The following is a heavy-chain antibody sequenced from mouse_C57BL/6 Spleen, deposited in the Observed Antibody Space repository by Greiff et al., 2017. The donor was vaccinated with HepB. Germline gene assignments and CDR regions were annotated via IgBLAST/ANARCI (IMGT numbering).Heavy chain of an antibody. Sequence: VHVKQSGPELVKPGASVKISCKASGYSFTDYNMNWVKQSNGKSLEWIGVINPNYGTTSYNQKFKGKATLTVDQSSSTAYMQLNSLTSEDSAVYYCASGSSLYYYAMDYWGQGTSVTVSS. V-gene: IGHV1-39*01. CDR3: ASGSSLYYYAMDY. CDR1: GYSFTDYN. J-gene: IGHJ4*01. D-gene: IGHD1-1*01. CDR2: INPNYGTT.